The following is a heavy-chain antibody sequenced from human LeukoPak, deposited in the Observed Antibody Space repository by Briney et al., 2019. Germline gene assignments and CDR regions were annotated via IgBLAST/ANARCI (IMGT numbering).Heavy chain of an antibody. CDR2: IYYSGST. J-gene: IGHJ5*02. CDR3: AREQYTNNWFDP. Sequence: SETLSLTCTVSGGSISSSSYYWGWIRQPPGRGLEWIGSIYYSGSTYSNPSLKSQVTISVDTSKNQFSLKLSSVTAADTAVYYCAREQYTNNWFDPWGQGTLVTVSS. CDR1: GGSISSSSYY. D-gene: IGHD4-11*01. V-gene: IGHV4-39*07.